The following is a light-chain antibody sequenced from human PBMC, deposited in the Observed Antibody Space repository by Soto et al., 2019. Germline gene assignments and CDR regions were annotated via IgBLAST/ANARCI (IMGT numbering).Light chain of an antibody. CDR3: QQRFTWPS. CDR2: DAS. Sequence: ETVLTQSPATLSLSPVERATLSCRASQSISNSLAWYQQTPGQAPRLLIYDASKRATGIPARFSGSGSGTDFTLTISSLEPEDFAVYYCQQRFTWPSFGPGTKVDIK. CDR1: QSISNS. V-gene: IGKV3-11*01. J-gene: IGKJ3*01.